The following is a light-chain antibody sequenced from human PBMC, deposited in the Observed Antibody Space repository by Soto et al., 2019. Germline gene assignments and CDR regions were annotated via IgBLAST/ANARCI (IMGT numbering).Light chain of an antibody. CDR1: SSDVGGYNH. CDR3: SSYTSSTTLVV. J-gene: IGLJ2*01. V-gene: IGLV2-14*01. Sequence: QSALTQPASVSGSPGQSITISCTGTSSDVGGYNHVSWYQIHPGKAPKLIIYEVTSRPSGVSYRFSGSKSGNSASLTISGLQAEDEADYYCSSYTSSTTLVVFGGGTKLTVL. CDR2: EVT.